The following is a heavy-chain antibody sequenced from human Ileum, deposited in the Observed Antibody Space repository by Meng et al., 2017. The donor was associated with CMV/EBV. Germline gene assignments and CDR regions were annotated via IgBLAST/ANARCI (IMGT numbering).Heavy chain of an antibody. D-gene: IGHD2-2*02. CDR2: INPNSGGT. CDR3: ARAYAVYCSSTSCYTTYYGMDV. Sequence: ASVKVSCKASGYTFTGYYMHWVRQAPGQGLEWMGWINPNSGGTNYEQKFQGRVTMTRDTSISTAYLELSRLRSDDTAVYYCARAYAVYCSSTSCYTTYYGMDVWGQGTTVTVSS. V-gene: IGHV1-2*02. J-gene: IGHJ6*02. CDR1: GYTFTGYY.